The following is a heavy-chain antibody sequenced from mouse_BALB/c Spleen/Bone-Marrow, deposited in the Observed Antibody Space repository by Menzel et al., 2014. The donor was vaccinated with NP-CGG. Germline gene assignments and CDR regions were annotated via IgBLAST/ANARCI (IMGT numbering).Heavy chain of an antibody. D-gene: IGHD2-1*01. CDR3: ARDGNGFAY. J-gene: IGHJ3*01. CDR1: GYSFTGYT. CDR2: INPYNGGT. V-gene: IGHV1-18*01. Sequence: DVKLQESGPELVKPGTSMKISCKASGYSFTGYTMNWVKQSHGKNLEWIGLINPYNGGTSYNQKFKGKATLTVDKSSSTAYMELVRLTSKDAAVYYCARDGNGFAYWGQGTLVTVSA.